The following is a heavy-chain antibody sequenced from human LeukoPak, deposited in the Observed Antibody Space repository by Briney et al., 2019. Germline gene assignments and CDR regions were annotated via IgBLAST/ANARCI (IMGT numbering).Heavy chain of an antibody. V-gene: IGHV3-21*01. CDR1: GFTFSSYS. D-gene: IGHD6-13*01. Sequence: KTGGSLRLSCAASGFTFSSYSMNWVRQAPGKGLEWVSSISSSSSYIYYADSVKGRFTISRDNAKNSLYLQMNSLRAEDTAVYYCARDIHFGSSSWYGIFDYWGQGTLVTVSS. CDR2: ISSSSSYI. CDR3: ARDIHFGSSSWYGIFDY. J-gene: IGHJ4*02.